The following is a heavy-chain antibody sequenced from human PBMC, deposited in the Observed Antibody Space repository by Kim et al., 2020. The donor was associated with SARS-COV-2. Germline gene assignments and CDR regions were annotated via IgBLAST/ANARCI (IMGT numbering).Heavy chain of an antibody. D-gene: IGHD6-13*01. J-gene: IGHJ5*02. Sequence: GESLKISCKGSGYSFTSYWISWVRQMPGKGLEWMGRIDPSDSYTNYSPSFQGHVTISADKSISTAYLQWSSLKASDTAMYYCARRTAAGTGGEGYNWFDPWGQGTLVTVSS. V-gene: IGHV5-10-1*01. CDR2: IDPSDSYT. CDR1: GYSFTSYW. CDR3: ARRTAAGTGGEGYNWFDP.